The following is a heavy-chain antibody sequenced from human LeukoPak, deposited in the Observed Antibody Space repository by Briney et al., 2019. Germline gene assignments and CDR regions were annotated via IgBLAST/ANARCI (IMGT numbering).Heavy chain of an antibody. J-gene: IGHJ5*02. CDR1: GGSIRGYY. CDR3: ARGPSLQCSSTRCWEDDTWFDP. V-gene: IGHV4-4*07. D-gene: IGHD2-2*01. Sequence: SETLSLTCIVSGGSIRGYYWSWIRQPAGEGLEWIGRIYCSWGTNYNPSLKSRVTMSVDTSKNQFSFKVSSVNAADTEVYYCARGPSLQCSSTRCWEDDTWFDPWGQGTLVTVSS. CDR2: IYCSWGT.